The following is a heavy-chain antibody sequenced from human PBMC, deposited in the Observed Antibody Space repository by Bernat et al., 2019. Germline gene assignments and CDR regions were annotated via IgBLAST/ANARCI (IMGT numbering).Heavy chain of an antibody. J-gene: IGHJ4*02. Sequence: VQLVESGGGLVQPGGSLRLSCAASGFTFSNAWMSWVRQAPGKGLEWVGRIKSKTDDGTTDYAAPVKGRFTVSRDDSKNTLYLQMNSLKTEDTAVYYCSTLTAGGVCYRWGQGTLVTVSS. CDR2: IKSKTDDGTT. D-gene: IGHD2-8*02. CDR3: STLTAGGVCYR. V-gene: IGHV3-15*01. CDR1: GFTFSNAW.